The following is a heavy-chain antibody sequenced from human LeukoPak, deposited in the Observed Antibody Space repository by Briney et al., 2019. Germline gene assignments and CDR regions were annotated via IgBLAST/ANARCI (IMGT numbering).Heavy chain of an antibody. CDR1: GFTFSNYA. V-gene: IGHV3-23*01. CDR2: IGGRGYVT. Sequence: GVSLRLSCAVSGFTFSNYAMTWVRQSPGEGLAWVSTIGGRGYVTYDADYVRGRFTVSRDNSKNTLYLQMNSLRADDTAVYYCARVPTYQPLLAPSYYYMDVWGKGTTVTVSS. D-gene: IGHD2-2*01. J-gene: IGHJ6*03. CDR3: ARVPTYQPLLAPSYYYMDV.